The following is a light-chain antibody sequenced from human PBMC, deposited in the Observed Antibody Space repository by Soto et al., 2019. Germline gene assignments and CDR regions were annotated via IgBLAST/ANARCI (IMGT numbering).Light chain of an antibody. J-gene: IGKJ4*01. CDR1: QALSNY. CDR3: QQLSRYPLT. V-gene: IGKV1-9*01. Sequence: DIQWTQSPSVLSASVGDTVTIPCRASQALSNYLAWYQQKPGKAPDLLIYSASTLQSGVPSRFSGSGSETEFSLTIRALQPEDFATYYCQQLSRYPLTFGGGTKVDI. CDR2: SAS.